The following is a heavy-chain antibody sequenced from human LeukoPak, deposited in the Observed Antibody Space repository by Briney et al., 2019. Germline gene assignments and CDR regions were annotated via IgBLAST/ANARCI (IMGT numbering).Heavy chain of an antibody. V-gene: IGHV1-2*02. CDR2: INPNSGGT. D-gene: IGHD6-19*01. J-gene: IGHJ5*02. CDR3: ARDHRDSSGWFDP. CDR1: GYTFTGYY. Sequence: ASVKVSCKASGYTFTGYYMHWVRQAPGQGLEWMGWINPNSGGTNYAQKFQGRVTMTRDTSISTAYMELSRLRSDDTAVYYCARDHRDSSGWFDPWGQGTLVTVSS.